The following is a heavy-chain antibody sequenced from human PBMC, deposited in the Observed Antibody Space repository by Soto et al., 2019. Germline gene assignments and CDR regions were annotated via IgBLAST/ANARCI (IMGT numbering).Heavy chain of an antibody. CDR1: GGSISSGGYY. V-gene: IGHV4-31*03. Sequence: QVQLQESGPGLVKPSQTLSLTCTVSGGSISSGGYYWSWIRQHPGKGLEWIGYIYYSGSTYSNPSLKSRVTIPVDASKNRCSLKLSSVAAADTAVYYSARGWGTVVNLGYHWFDPWGQGTLVTVSS. D-gene: IGHD2-15*01. CDR2: IYYSGST. J-gene: IGHJ5*02. CDR3: ARGWGTVVNLGYHWFDP.